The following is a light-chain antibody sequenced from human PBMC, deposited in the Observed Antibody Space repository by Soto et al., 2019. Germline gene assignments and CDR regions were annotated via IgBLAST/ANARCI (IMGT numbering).Light chain of an antibody. CDR2: DAS. J-gene: IGKJ1*01. CDR1: QTIINNY. V-gene: IGKV3-20*01. CDR3: QQCAKSPLT. Sequence: EIVLTQSPGTLSLSPGERATLSCRASQTIINNYLAWYQQKPGPAPRLLIDDASRRATGIPDRFSGSGSGIDFTLTISRLEPEDYAVYYCQQCAKSPLTSGQGNKVEIK.